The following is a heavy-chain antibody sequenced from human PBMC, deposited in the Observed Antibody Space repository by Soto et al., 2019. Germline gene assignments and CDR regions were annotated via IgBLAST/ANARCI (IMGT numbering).Heavy chain of an antibody. V-gene: IGHV1-8*01. Sequence: QVQLVQSGAEVKKPGASVKVSCKASGDPFSNYDMKWVRQATGQGLEWMGWMNPNSGNTGYARKFQGRVTMTMNTSITTVYMELSSLRSEDTAGYYCAGGRNGMDVCGQGTTVTVSS. CDR1: GDPFSNYD. CDR3: AGGRNGMDV. CDR2: MNPNSGNT. J-gene: IGHJ6*02.